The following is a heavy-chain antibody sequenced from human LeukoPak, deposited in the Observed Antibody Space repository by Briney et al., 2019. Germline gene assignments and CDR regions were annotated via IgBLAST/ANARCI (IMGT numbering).Heavy chain of an antibody. Sequence: GGSLRLSCAASGFTFSSYGMHWVRQAPGKGLEWVAFIRYDGSNKYYADSVKGRFTISRDNSKNTLYLQMNSLRAEDTAVYYCAKVPGGYGDHLLDYWGQGTLVTVSS. J-gene: IGHJ4*02. V-gene: IGHV3-30*02. CDR3: AKVPGGYGDHLLDY. CDR1: GFTFSSYG. D-gene: IGHD4-17*01. CDR2: IRYDGSNK.